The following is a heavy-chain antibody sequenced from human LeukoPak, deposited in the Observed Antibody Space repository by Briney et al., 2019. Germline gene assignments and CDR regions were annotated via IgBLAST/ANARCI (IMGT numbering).Heavy chain of an antibody. D-gene: IGHD1-26*01. CDR1: GGSLSSYY. CDR2: IYYSGST. CDR3: ARDSIVGATSAFDI. J-gene: IGHJ3*02. V-gene: IGHV4-59*01. Sequence: SETLSLTCTVSGGSLSSYYWSWIRQPPGKGLEWIGYIYYSGSTNYNPSLKSRVTISVDTSKNQFSLKLSSVTAADTAVYYCARDSIVGATSAFDIWGQGTMVTVSS.